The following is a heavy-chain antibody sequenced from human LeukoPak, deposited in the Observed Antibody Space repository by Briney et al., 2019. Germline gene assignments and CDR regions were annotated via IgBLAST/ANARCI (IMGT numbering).Heavy chain of an antibody. D-gene: IGHD6-19*01. CDR3: ARVLNGGWLHYFDY. CDR2: IHYSGST. CDR1: GGSVSSGSYY. V-gene: IGHV4-61*01. Sequence: SETLSLTCTVSGGSVSSGSYYWSWIRQPPGKGLEWIGYIHYSGSTNYNPSLKSRVTVSVDTSKNQFSLRLRSVTAADTAVYYCARVLNGGWLHYFDYWGQGTLVTVSS. J-gene: IGHJ4*02.